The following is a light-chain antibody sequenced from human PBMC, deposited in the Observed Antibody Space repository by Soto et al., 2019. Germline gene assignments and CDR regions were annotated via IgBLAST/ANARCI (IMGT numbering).Light chain of an antibody. Sequence: QSVLTQPASVSGSPGQSITISCTGTSSDIGSYDYVSWYQHHPGKAPKLMIFDVGNRPSGVSNRCSGSKSGNTASLTISGLQAEDEADYYCSSFTSTTTYVFGAGTKLTVL. CDR2: DVG. J-gene: IGLJ1*01. V-gene: IGLV2-14*03. CDR1: SSDIGSYDY. CDR3: SSFTSTTTYV.